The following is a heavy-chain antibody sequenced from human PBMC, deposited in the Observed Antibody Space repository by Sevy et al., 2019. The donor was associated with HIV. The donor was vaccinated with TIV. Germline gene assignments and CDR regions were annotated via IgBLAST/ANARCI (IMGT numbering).Heavy chain of an antibody. V-gene: IGHV3-30-3*01. Sequence: GGSLRLSCAASGFTLSSYAMHWVRQAPGKGLEWVAVISYDGSNKYYAYSVKGRFTISRDNSKNTLYLQMNSLRAEDTAVYYCARDLRADILLLWFGEIDYWGQGTLVTVSS. CDR2: ISYDGSNK. CDR3: ARDLRADILLLWFGEIDY. CDR1: GFTLSSYA. D-gene: IGHD3-10*01. J-gene: IGHJ4*02.